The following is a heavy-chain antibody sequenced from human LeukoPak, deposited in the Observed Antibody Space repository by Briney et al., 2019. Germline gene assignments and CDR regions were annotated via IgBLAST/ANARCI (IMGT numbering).Heavy chain of an antibody. D-gene: IGHD3-10*01. Sequence: PGGSLRLSCAASGFTFNSYWMYWVRQAPGKGLVWVSRITMDGRTTRYADSVKGRFTISRDNAKNTVYLQMSSLRAEDTAVYYCARGGSSGSVDYWGQGTLVTVSS. J-gene: IGHJ4*02. CDR1: GFTFNSYW. CDR3: ARGGSSGSVDY. CDR2: ITMDGRTT. V-gene: IGHV3-74*01.